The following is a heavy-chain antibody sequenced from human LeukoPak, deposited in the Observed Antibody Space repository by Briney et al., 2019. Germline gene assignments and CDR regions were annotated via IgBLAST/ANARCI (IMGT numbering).Heavy chain of an antibody. D-gene: IGHD6-19*01. CDR3: ARAPQWLVLGGYYGMDV. J-gene: IGHJ6*02. Sequence: PSETLSLTCAVYGGSFSGYYWSWIRQPPGKGLEWIGEINHSGSTNYNPSLKSRVTISVDTSKNQFSLKLSSVTAADTAVYYCARAPQWLVLGGYYGMDVWGQGTTVTVSS. CDR2: INHSGST. CDR1: GGSFSGYY. V-gene: IGHV4-34*01.